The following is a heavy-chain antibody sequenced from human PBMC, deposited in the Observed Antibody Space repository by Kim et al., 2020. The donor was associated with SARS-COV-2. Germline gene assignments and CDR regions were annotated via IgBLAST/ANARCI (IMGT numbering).Heavy chain of an antibody. CDR3: ARDLGAVAGFDY. CDR1: GGSISSYY. J-gene: IGHJ4*02. CDR2: IHYSGST. D-gene: IGHD6-19*01. Sequence: SETLSLTCTVSGGSISSYYWAWIRQPPGKRLECIWNIHYSGSTNYNPSLKSRVTISIDASKNQFSLKLSSVTTADTAVYYCARDLGAVAGFDYWGQGTLVTVSS. V-gene: IGHV4-59*13.